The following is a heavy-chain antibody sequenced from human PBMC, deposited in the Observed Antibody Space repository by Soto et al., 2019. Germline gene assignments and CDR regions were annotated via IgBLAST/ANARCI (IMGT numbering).Heavy chain of an antibody. CDR1: GFTSSSYS. V-gene: IGHV3-21*01. D-gene: IGHD2-2*03. CDR3: TRAGLDIVVVPAALRYYYYGMDV. J-gene: IGHJ6*02. CDR2: ISSSSSYI. Sequence: VGSLRLSCAASGFTSSSYSMNWVRQAPGKWLECVSSISSSSSYIYYAESLKGRFTISRDNAKNSLYLQMSSLRAEDTAVYYCTRAGLDIVVVPAALRYYYYGMDVWGQGTTVTVSS.